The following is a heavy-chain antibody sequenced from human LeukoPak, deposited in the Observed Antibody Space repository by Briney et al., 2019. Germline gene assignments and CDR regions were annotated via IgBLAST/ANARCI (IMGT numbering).Heavy chain of an antibody. CDR2: IIPIFGTA. CDR1: GGTFSSYA. Sequence: ASVKVSCKASGGTFSSYAISWVRQAPGQGLEWMGGIIPIFGTANYAQKFQGRVTITADESTSTAYMELSSLRSEDTAVYYCASCVGTPLRWFDPWGQGTLVTVSS. V-gene: IGHV1-69*01. J-gene: IGHJ5*02. D-gene: IGHD2-21*01. CDR3: ASCVGTPLRWFDP.